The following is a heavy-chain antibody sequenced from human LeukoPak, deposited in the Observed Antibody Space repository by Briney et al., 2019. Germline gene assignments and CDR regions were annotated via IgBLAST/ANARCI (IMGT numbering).Heavy chain of an antibody. CDR3: ARHGGSLGYFDY. CDR1: GGSISTYY. J-gene: IGHJ4*02. V-gene: IGHV4-59*08. Sequence: SETLSLTCSVSGGSISTYYWSWIRQTPGKGLEWIGYVYYSGTTNYNPSLKGRVTISPDTSKNQFSLNLRSVNVADTAIYYCARHGGSLGYFDYWGQGTLVTVSS. D-gene: IGHD1-26*01. CDR2: VYYSGTT.